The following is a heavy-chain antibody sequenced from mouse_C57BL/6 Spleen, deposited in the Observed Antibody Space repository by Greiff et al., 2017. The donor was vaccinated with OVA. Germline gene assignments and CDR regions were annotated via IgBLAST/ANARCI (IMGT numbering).Heavy chain of an antibody. CDR3: ARRKTGGIYDGYYGYFDY. V-gene: IGHV1-18*01. D-gene: IGHD2-3*01. CDR2: INPNNGGT. J-gene: IGHJ2*01. Sequence: EVQLVESGPELVKPGASVKIPCKASGYTFTDYNMDWVKQSHGKSLEWIGDINPNNGGTIYNQKFKGKATLTVDKSSSTAYMELRSLTSEDTAVYYCARRKTGGIYDGYYGYFDYWGQGTTLTVSS. CDR1: GYTFTDYN.